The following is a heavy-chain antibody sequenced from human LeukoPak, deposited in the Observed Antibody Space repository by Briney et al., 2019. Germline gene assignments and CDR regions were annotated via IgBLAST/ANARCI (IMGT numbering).Heavy chain of an antibody. CDR3: ARSGYCSSTSCSMPLDY. D-gene: IGHD2-2*01. Sequence: PSETLSLTCTVSGGSISSYYWSWIRQPPGKGLEWIGYIYTSGSTNYNPSLKSRVTISVDTSKNQFSLKLSSVTAAGTAVYYCARSGYCSSTSCSMPLDYWGQGTLVTVSS. J-gene: IGHJ4*02. V-gene: IGHV4-4*09. CDR1: GGSISSYY. CDR2: IYTSGST.